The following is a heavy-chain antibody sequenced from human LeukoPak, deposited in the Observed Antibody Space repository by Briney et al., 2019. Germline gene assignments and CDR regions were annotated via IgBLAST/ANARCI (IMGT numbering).Heavy chain of an antibody. CDR3: ARETYYYDSSGSPSNPKDAFDI. V-gene: IGHV4-31*03. CDR2: VFYSGSV. J-gene: IGHJ3*02. Sequence: PSQTLSLTCTVSGASLGYDVYYWNWVRQHPGKGLEWIGHVFYSGSVHYNPSLKSRLSISLDTSKSQFSLKLTSVTAADTAVYYCARETYYYDSSGSPSNPKDAFDIWGQGTMVTVSS. D-gene: IGHD3-22*01. CDR1: GASLGYDVYY.